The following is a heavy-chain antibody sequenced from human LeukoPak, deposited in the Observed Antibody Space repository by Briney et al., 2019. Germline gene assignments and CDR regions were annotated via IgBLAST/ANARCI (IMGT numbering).Heavy chain of an antibody. J-gene: IGHJ5*02. CDR2: ISGSGTYT. CDR3: ASKRGYCTTTSCYYSWFDP. Sequence: PGGSLGLSCAASGFIFSDYYMSWIRQAPGKGLGWVSYISGSGTYTNYADSVKGRFTISRDNAKNSLYLQMNSLRAEDTAVYYCASKRGYCTTTSCYYSWFDPWGQGTLVTVSS. D-gene: IGHD2-2*01. CDR1: GFIFSDYY. V-gene: IGHV3-11*03.